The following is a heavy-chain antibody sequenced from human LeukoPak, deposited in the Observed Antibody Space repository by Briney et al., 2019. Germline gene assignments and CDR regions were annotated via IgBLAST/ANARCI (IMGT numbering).Heavy chain of an antibody. CDR3: AADLANYDYVWGSYRYTPRDYGMDV. Sequence: GASVKVSCKASGFTFTSSAVQWVRQARGQRLEWIGWIVVGSGNTNYAQKFQERVTITRDMSTSTAYMELSSLRSEDTAVYYCAADLANYDYVWGSYRYTPRDYGMDVWGQGTTVTVSS. J-gene: IGHJ6*02. V-gene: IGHV1-58*01. CDR1: GFTFTSSA. D-gene: IGHD3-16*02. CDR2: IVVGSGNT.